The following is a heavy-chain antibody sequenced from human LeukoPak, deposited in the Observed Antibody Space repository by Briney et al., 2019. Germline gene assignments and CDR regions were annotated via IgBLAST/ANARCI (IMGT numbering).Heavy chain of an antibody. CDR2: ISSSSSYI. D-gene: IGHD6-13*01. CDR1: GFTFSSYS. CDR3: ARGREIAATGLVDAFDI. V-gene: IGHV3-21*01. J-gene: IGHJ3*02. Sequence: GGSLRLSCAASGFTFSSYSMNWVRQAPGKGLEWVSSISSSSSYIYYADSVKGRFTISRDNAKNSLYLQMNSLRADDTAVYYCARGREIAATGLVDAFDIWGQGTMVTVSS.